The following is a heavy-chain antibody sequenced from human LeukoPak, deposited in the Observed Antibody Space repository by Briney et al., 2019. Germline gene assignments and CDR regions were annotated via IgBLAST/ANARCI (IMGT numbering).Heavy chain of an antibody. CDR2: IRYDGSNK. J-gene: IGHJ3*02. V-gene: IGHV3-30*02. CDR1: GFTFSSYG. D-gene: IGHD2-15*01. CDR3: ARAVGCSGGSCYGFFIPPTDAFDI. Sequence: SGGSLRLSCAASGFTFSSYGMHWVRQAPGKGLEWVAFIRYDGSNKYYADSVKGRFTISRDNSKNTLYLHVNSLRAEDTAVYYCARAVGCSGGSCYGFFIPPTDAFDIWGQGTMVTVSS.